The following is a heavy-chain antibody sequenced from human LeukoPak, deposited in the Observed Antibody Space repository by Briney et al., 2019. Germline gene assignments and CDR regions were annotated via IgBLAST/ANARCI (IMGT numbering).Heavy chain of an antibody. D-gene: IGHD3-16*01. CDR1: GGSFSGYF. J-gene: IGHJ4*02. CDR3: ARFGAY. V-gene: IGHV4-34*01. Sequence: SETLSLTCAVYGGSFSGYFWSWIRQPPGKGLEWIGEINRSGSTTYNPSLKSRVSISVDTSKNQFSLKLNSVTAADTAVYYCARFGAYWGQGILVTVSS. CDR2: INRSGST.